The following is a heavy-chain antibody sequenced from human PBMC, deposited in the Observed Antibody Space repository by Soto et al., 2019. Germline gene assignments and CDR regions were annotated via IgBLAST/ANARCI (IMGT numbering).Heavy chain of an antibody. J-gene: IGHJ4*02. CDR1: GFTFDDYT. V-gene: IGHV3-43*01. D-gene: IGHD4-17*01. Sequence: DVQLVESGGVVVQPGGSLRLSCAASGFTFDDYTMHWVRQAPGKGLEWVSLISWDGGSTYYADSVKGRFTISRDNSKNSLYLQMNSLRTEDTALYYCAKEGYGHYRAGYFDYWGQGTLVTVSS. CDR2: ISWDGGST. CDR3: AKEGYGHYRAGYFDY.